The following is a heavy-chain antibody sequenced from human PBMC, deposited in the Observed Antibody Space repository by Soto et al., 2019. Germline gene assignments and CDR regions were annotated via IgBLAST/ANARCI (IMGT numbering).Heavy chain of an antibody. CDR2: IIPIFGTA. D-gene: IGHD3-10*01. V-gene: IGHV1-69*13. Sequence: ASVKVSCKASGGTFSSYAISWVRQAPGQGLEWMGGIIPIFGTANYAQKFQGRVTITADESTSTAYMELSSLRSEDTAVYYCARSLWFGAPFDYWGQGTLVTVS. CDR3: ARSLWFGAPFDY. J-gene: IGHJ4*02. CDR1: GGTFSSYA.